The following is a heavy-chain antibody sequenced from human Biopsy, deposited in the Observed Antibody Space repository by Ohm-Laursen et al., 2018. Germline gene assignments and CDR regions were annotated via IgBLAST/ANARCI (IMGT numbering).Heavy chain of an antibody. Sequence: GTLSLTCAVYGESFNGYYWSWIRQTPGKGLEWIGEINHSGRTNYNPSLKSRVTISVDTSNNQFSLTLTSVTAADTAVYYCARTPGKAVAGRFLDLWGRGTLVTVSS. CDR3: ARTPGKAVAGRFLDL. CDR1: GESFNGYY. D-gene: IGHD6-19*01. CDR2: INHSGRT. J-gene: IGHJ2*01. V-gene: IGHV4-34*01.